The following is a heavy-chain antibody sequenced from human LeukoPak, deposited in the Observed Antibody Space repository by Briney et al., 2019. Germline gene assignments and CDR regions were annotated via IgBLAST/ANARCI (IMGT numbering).Heavy chain of an antibody. CDR2: ISSGGGST. CDR1: GFTFSSCA. D-gene: IGHD6-6*01. Sequence: PGGSLRLSCAASGFTFSSCAMSWVRQAPGKGLEWVSAISSGGGSTYYAGSVKGRFTISRDNSKNTLYLQMNSLRAEDTAVYYCAKRTYSSSPRDYWGQGTLVTVSS. V-gene: IGHV3-23*01. CDR3: AKRTYSSSPRDY. J-gene: IGHJ4*02.